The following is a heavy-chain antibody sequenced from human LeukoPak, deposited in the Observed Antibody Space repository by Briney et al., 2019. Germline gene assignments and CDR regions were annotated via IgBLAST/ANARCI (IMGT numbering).Heavy chain of an antibody. D-gene: IGHD6-6*01. CDR2: FDPEDGET. CDR3: ATKEHIAARQSYYYYMDV. CDR1: GYTLTELS. J-gene: IGHJ6*03. Sequence: GASVKVSCKVSGYTLTELSMHWVRQAPGKGLEWMGGFDPEDGETIYAQKFQGRVTMTEDTSTDTAYMELSSLRSEDTAVYYCATKEHIAARQSYYYYMDVWGKGTTVTVSS. V-gene: IGHV1-24*01.